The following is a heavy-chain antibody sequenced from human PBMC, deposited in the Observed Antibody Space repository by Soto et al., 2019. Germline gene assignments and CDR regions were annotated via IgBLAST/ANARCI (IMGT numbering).Heavy chain of an antibody. D-gene: IGHD3-9*01. CDR2: ISGSGGST. CDR3: AKDTNEILTGYYKKGLFED. CDR1: GFTFSSYA. J-gene: IGHJ4*02. V-gene: IGHV3-23*01. Sequence: GGSLRLSCAASGFTFSSYAMSWVRQAPGKGLGWVSAISGSGGSTYYADSVKGRFTISRDNSKNTLYLQMNSLRAEDTAVYYCAKDTNEILTGYYKKGLFEDWGQGTRVNVSS.